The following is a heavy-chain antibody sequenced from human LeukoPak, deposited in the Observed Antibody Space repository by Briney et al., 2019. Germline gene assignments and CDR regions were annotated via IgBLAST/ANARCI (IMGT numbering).Heavy chain of an antibody. CDR3: TRKIYGGNSGAD. D-gene: IGHD4-23*01. CDR2: ISESGTTI. J-gene: IGHJ4*02. CDR1: GFTFSSYW. V-gene: IGHV3-48*03. Sequence: HPGGSLRLSCAASGFTFSSYWMSWVRQAPGKGLEWVSYISESGTTIHYADSLKGRFTISRDNAKNSLYLQMNSLRVEDTAVYYCTRKIYGGNSGADWGQGTLVTVSS.